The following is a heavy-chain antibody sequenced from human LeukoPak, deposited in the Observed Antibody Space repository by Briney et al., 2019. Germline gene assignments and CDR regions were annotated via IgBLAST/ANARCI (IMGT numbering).Heavy chain of an antibody. CDR2: ITGSDTTA. Sequence: PGRSLRLSCAASGFTFSNNAMHWVRQAPGKGLEWVSGITGSDTTAYHAGSVRGRFTISRDDSKNTLYLQMSSLRVDDTAIYYCAKSGASPLYHMDVWGRGATVTVSS. D-gene: IGHD1-26*01. V-gene: IGHV3-23*01. CDR3: AKSGASPLYHMDV. J-gene: IGHJ6*03. CDR1: GFTFSNNA.